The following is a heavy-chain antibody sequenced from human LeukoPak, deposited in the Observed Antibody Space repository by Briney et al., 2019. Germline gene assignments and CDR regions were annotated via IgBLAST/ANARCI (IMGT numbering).Heavy chain of an antibody. CDR3: TRHGIAAAGTHYYYYYMDV. J-gene: IGHJ6*03. D-gene: IGHD6-13*01. CDR1: GFTFSGSA. V-gene: IGHV3-73*01. Sequence: GGSLKLSCAASGFTFSGSAMHWVRQASGKGLEWVGRIRSKANSYATAYAASVKGRFTISRDDSKNTAYLQMNSLKTEDTAVYYCTRHGIAAAGTHYYYYYMDVWGKGTTVTVSS. CDR2: IRSKANSYAT.